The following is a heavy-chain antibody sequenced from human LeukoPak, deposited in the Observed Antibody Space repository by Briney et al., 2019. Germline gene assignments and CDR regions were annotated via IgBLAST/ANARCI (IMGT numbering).Heavy chain of an antibody. CDR1: GFTFSSYS. CDR3: ARDDSSSWYGYYYGMDV. Sequence: GGSLRLSCAASGFTFSSYSTNWVRQAPGKGLEWVSSISSSSSYIYYADSVKGRFTISRDNAKNSLYLQMNSLRAEDTAVYYCARDDSSSWYGYYYGMDVWGQGTTVTVSS. D-gene: IGHD6-13*01. V-gene: IGHV3-21*01. J-gene: IGHJ6*02. CDR2: ISSSSSYI.